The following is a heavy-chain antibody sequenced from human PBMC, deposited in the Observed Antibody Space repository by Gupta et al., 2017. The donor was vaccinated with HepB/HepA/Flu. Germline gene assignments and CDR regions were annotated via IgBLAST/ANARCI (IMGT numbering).Heavy chain of an antibody. Sequence: QVQLVQSGAEVKKPGASVKVSCKASGYTFTSYGISWVRQAPGQGLEWMGWISAYNGNTKYAKKLQGRVTMTTETSTSTAYMEGRSLRSEETAVDYCARSMDGAGTLTYYGMDVGCQGTTVTVFS. J-gene: IGHJ6*02. CDR1: GYTFTSYG. V-gene: IGHV1-18*01. D-gene: IGHD3-10*01. CDR2: ISAYNGNT. CDR3: ARSMDGAGTLTYYGMDV.